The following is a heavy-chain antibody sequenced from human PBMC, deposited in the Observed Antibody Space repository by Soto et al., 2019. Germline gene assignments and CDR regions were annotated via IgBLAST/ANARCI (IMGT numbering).Heavy chain of an antibody. V-gene: IGHV5-51*01. Sequence: RGESLKIACKTSGYRFTTYWIGWVRQMPGKGLGWMGIIYPGDSDTMYSPSFQGQVTISADKSVSTAFLQWSSLKASDTAIYYCARQADVSGTVDYGYDYWGQGTQVTVSS. J-gene: IGHJ4*02. CDR1: GYRFTTYW. CDR3: ARQADVSGTVDYGYDY. CDR2: IYPGDSDT. D-gene: IGHD4-17*01.